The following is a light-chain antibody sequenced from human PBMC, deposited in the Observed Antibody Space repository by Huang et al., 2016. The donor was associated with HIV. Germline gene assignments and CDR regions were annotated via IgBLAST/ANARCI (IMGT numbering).Light chain of an antibody. CDR2: DAS. Sequence: VLTQSPATLSLSPGEGATLSCRASQSVSNYLAWSQQKPGQAPRLLIYDASNRATGIPARFSGSGSGTDFTLTISRLEPEDFAVYYCQQRSNWPLTFGGGTTVEI. CDR1: QSVSNY. J-gene: IGKJ4*01. V-gene: IGKV3-11*01. CDR3: QQRSNWPLT.